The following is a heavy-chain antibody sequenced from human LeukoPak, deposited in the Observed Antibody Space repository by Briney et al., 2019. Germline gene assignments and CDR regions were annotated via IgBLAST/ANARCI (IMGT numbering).Heavy chain of an antibody. J-gene: IGHJ5*02. CDR3: ARVAGWHWFDP. V-gene: IGHV3-23*01. D-gene: IGHD6-19*01. CDR1: GFTLSTYN. CDR2: IRPSGDNT. Sequence: GGSLRLSCAASGFTLSTYNMNWVRQAPGRGLEWVSSIRPSGDNTYYGDSVKGRFTISRDNSKNTVYLQMNNMRVDDTAVYYCARVAGWHWFDPWGQGTLVTVSS.